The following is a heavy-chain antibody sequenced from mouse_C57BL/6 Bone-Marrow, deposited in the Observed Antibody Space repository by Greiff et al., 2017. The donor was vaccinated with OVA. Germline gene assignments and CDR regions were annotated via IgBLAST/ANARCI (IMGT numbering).Heavy chain of an antibody. CDR2: IHPNSGST. Sequence: QVQLQQPGAELVKPGASVKLSCKASGYTFTSYWMHWVKQRPGQGLEWIGMIHPNSGSTNYNEKFKSKATLTVDKSSSTAYMQLSSLTSEDSAVYYCARSHRDGYYDFDYWGQGTTLTVSS. CDR1: GYTFTSYW. D-gene: IGHD2-3*01. J-gene: IGHJ2*01. V-gene: IGHV1-64*01. CDR3: ARSHRDGYYDFDY.